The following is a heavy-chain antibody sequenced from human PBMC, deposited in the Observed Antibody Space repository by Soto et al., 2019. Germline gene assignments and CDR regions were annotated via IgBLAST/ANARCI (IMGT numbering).Heavy chain of an antibody. Sequence: QVQLQASGPGLVKPSETLSLTCTVSGGSISSYYWSWIRQPPGKGLEWIGYIYYSGSTNYNPSLKGRVTMSVDTSKHQSSLKLSSVTAADTAVYYCARLVLQWLVDSYWYFDLWARGTLVTVSS. CDR3: ARLVLQWLVDSYWYFDL. V-gene: IGHV4-59*01. J-gene: IGHJ2*01. D-gene: IGHD6-19*01. CDR2: IYYSGST. CDR1: GGSISSYY.